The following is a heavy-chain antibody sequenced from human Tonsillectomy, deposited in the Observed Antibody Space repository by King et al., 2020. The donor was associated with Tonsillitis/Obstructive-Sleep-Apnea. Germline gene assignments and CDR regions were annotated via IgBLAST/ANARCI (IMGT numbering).Heavy chain of an antibody. J-gene: IGHJ4*02. CDR3: AVHALFVGSYYFDY. D-gene: IGHD3-10*01. CDR1: GGSFSDYY. CDR2: INHSGST. V-gene: IGHV4-34*01. Sequence: VQLQQWGAGLLKPSETLSLTCAVYGGSFSDYYWTWIRQPPGKGLEWIGEINHSGSTNYNPSLKSRVAISVDTSKNQFSLKLSSVTAAATAVYYCAVHALFVGSYYFDYWGQGTLVTVSS.